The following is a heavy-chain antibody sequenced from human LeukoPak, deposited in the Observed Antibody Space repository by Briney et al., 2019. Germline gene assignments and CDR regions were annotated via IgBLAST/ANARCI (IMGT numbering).Heavy chain of an antibody. J-gene: IGHJ4*02. Sequence: GESLKISCKGSGYSVTSYWIGWVRLMPGKGLEWMGIIYPGDSDTRYSPSFQGQVTISADTSISTAYLQWSSLTASDTAMYYCARSPEELPDYWGQGTLVTVSS. CDR3: ARSPEELPDY. D-gene: IGHD1-7*01. CDR1: GYSVTSYW. V-gene: IGHV5-51*01. CDR2: IYPGDSDT.